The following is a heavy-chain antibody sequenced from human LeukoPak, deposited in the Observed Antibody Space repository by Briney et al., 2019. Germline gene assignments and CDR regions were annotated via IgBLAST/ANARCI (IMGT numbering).Heavy chain of an antibody. CDR3: ASYEGRFDY. CDR2: IYHSGST. CDR1: GRSISIGGYS. V-gene: IGHV4-30-2*01. J-gene: IGHJ4*02. D-gene: IGHD5-12*01. Sequence: AQTLSLTCAVSGRSISIGGYSWTWIRQPPGKGLEWIVYIYHSGSTYYHPSLKSRVTITVDRSKNQFSLKLSSATAADTAVYYCASYEGRFDYWGQGTLVTVSS.